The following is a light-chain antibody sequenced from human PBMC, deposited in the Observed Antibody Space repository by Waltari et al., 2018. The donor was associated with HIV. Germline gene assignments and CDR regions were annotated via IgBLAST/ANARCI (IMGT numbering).Light chain of an antibody. CDR1: QSVLYSSNNKNY. J-gene: IGKJ2*01. Sequence: DIVMTQSPDSLAVSLGERATINCKSSQSVLYSSNNKNYLAWYQQNPGQPPKVLIYWASTRESGVPDRFSGSGSGTDFTLTISSLQAEDVAVYYCQQYYSTPRTFGQGTKLEIK. CDR3: QQYYSTPRT. CDR2: WAS. V-gene: IGKV4-1*01.